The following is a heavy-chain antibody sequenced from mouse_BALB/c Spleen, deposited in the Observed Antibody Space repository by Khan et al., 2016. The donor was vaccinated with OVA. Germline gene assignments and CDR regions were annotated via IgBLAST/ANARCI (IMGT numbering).Heavy chain of an antibody. CDR3: GRDGAYHRNDGWFAY. V-gene: IGHV1-4*01. CDR1: GYTFTSYT. J-gene: IGHJ3*01. Sequence: VQLQQSGAELARPGASVKMSCKASGYTFTSYTIHWIKKRPGKGLEWIGYINPSNGNTNYNQKFKDKATLNTNKSSTTAYLQLSSLSSDDSAVYNGGRDGAYHRNDGWFAYWAQGTLVTVSA. CDR2: INPSNGNT. D-gene: IGHD2-14*01.